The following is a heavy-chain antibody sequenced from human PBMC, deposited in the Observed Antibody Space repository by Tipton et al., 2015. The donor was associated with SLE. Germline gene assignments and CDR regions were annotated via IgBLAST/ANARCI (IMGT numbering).Heavy chain of an antibody. CDR1: GGSFGSYY. Sequence: TLSLTCSIYGGSFGSYYWSWIRQPPGKGLEWNGEINHGGSTNYNPSLKSRVTISVDTSKNQFSLKLSSVTAADTAVYYCAQAHLWGSYRYASDIWGEGTMVTFSS. J-gene: IGHJ3*02. V-gene: IGHV4-34*01. CDR3: AQAHLWGSYRYASDI. D-gene: IGHD3-16*02. CDR2: INHGGST.